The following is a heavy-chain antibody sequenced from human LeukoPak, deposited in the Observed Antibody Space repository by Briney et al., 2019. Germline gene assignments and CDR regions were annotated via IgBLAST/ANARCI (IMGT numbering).Heavy chain of an antibody. J-gene: IGHJ6*03. Sequence: GGSLRLSCAASGFTFSSYGMHWVRQAPGKGLEWVAVISYDGSNKYYADSVKGRFTISRDNSKNTLYLQMNSLRAEDTAVYYCAKDAAGTYYYYMDVWGKGTTVTVSS. CDR1: GFTFSSYG. CDR3: AKDAAGTYYYYMDV. V-gene: IGHV3-30*18. D-gene: IGHD6-13*01. CDR2: ISYDGSNK.